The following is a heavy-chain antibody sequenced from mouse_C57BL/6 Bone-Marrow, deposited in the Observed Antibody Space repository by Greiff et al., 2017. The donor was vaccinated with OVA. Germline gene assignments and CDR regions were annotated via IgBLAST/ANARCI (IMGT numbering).Heavy chain of an antibody. V-gene: IGHV10-1*01. D-gene: IGHD1-1*01. CDR2: IRSKSNNYAT. J-gene: IGHJ1*03. Sequence: EVKLLESGGGLVQPKGSLKLSCAASGFSFNTYAMNWVRQAPGKGLEWVARIRSKSNNYATYSADSVKDRFTISRDDSESMLYLQMNNLKTEDTAMYYCVRDLLLRYFDVWGTGTTVTVSS. CDR3: VRDLLLRYFDV. CDR1: GFSFNTYA.